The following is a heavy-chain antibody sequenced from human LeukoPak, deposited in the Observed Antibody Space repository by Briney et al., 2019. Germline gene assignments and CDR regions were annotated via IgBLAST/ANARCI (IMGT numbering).Heavy chain of an antibody. D-gene: IGHD3-3*01. J-gene: IGHJ6*02. Sequence: GGSLRLSCVASGFTFSKNWMHWVRQAPGKGLVWVSRIQGDGSNTNYADSVKGRFTISRDNAKNSLYLQMNSLRAEDTAVYYCARDLSNDFWSDYGMDVWGQGTTVTVSS. CDR2: IQGDGSNT. CDR1: GFTFSKNW. V-gene: IGHV3-74*01. CDR3: ARDLSNDFWSDYGMDV.